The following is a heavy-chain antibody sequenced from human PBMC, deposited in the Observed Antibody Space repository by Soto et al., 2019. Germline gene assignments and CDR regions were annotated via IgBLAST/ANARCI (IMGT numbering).Heavy chain of an antibody. Sequence: QVQLQESGPGLVKPSQTLPLTCPVSGASISSRGFYWTWIRQLPGKGLEWIGYISYSGSTNYSPSLKSRLNISIDTSDNHFSLKLTSVTAADTAVYYCARQSTVTGNYYFDSWGQGTLVTVAT. CDR2: ISYSGST. J-gene: IGHJ4*02. V-gene: IGHV4-31*03. D-gene: IGHD4-17*01. CDR1: GASISSRGFY. CDR3: ARQSTVTGNYYFDS.